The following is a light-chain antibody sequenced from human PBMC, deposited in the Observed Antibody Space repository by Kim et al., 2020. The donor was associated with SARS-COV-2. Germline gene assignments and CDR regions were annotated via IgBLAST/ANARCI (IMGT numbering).Light chain of an antibody. J-gene: IGKJ1*01. Sequence: SPGESATLSCRASQSVSSSYLAWYQQKPGQAPRLLIYGASSRATGIPDRFSGSGSGTDFTLTISRLEPEDFAVYYCQQYGSSPATFGQGTKVDIK. V-gene: IGKV3-20*01. CDR1: QSVSSSY. CDR3: QQYGSSPAT. CDR2: GAS.